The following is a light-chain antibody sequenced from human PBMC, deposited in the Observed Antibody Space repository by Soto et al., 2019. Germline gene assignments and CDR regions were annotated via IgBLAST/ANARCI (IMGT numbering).Light chain of an antibody. CDR3: QQRGNSLPS. CDR2: DAS. V-gene: IGKV3-11*01. Sequence: EIVLTQSPATLSLSPGERAALSCRASESVSSNLAWYQQKPGQAPRLLIYDASSRATGIPARFSGSGSGTDFILNISSLEPEDFAVYHCQQRGNSLPSFGQGTRLEIK. CDR1: ESVSSN. J-gene: IGKJ5*01.